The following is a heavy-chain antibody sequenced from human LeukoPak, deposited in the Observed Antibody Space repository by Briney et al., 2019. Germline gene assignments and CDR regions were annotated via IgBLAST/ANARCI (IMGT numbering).Heavy chain of an antibody. J-gene: IGHJ4*02. CDR3: ARSSGSRITGLYYFDY. Sequence: ASVKVSCKASGYTFTSYYMHWVRQAPGQGLEWMGIINPSGGSTSYAQKFQGRVTMARDMSTSTVYMELSSLRSEDTAVYYCARSSGSRITGLYYFDYWGQGTLVTVSS. D-gene: IGHD1-26*01. V-gene: IGHV1-46*01. CDR1: GYTFTSYY. CDR2: INPSGGST.